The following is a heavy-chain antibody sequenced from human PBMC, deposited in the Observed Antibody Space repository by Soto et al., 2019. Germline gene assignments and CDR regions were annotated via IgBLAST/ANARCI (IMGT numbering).Heavy chain of an antibody. D-gene: IGHD2-21*01. CDR3: ARDLIPPIPSNWFDP. CDR1: GYTFTSYG. V-gene: IGHV1-18*01. Sequence: ASVKVSCKASGYTFTSYGISWVRQAPGQGLEWMGWISAYNGNTNYAQKLQGRVTMTTDTSTSTAYMELRSLRSDDTAVYYCARDLIPPIPSNWFDPWGQGTLVTVSS. CDR2: ISAYNGNT. J-gene: IGHJ5*02.